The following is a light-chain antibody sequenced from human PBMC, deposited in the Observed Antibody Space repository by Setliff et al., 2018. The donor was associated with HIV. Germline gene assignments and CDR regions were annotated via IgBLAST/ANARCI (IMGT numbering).Light chain of an antibody. CDR2: EVN. Sequence: QSALTQPASVSGSPGQSITISCTGTSSDIGGYNYVSWYQQHPGKVPKLMIYEVNNRPSGVSNRFSGSKSGNTASLTISGLQAEDEADYYCSSYTDYNTYVFGTGTKGTV. CDR3: SSYTDYNTYV. J-gene: IGLJ1*01. CDR1: SSDIGGYNY. V-gene: IGLV2-14*01.